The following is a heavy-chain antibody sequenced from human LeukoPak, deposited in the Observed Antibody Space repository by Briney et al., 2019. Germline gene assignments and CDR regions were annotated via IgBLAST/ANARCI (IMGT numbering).Heavy chain of an antibody. CDR1: GYTFTGYY. J-gene: IGHJ4*02. CDR3: ARVAVVVPAAPFDY. V-gene: IGHV1-2*02. Sequence: ASVKVSCKASGYTFTGYYMHWVRQAPGQGLEWMGWINPNSGGTNYAQKFQGRVTMTRDTSISTAYMELSRLRSDDTAVCYCARVAVVVPAAPFDYWGQGTLVTVSS. CDR2: INPNSGGT. D-gene: IGHD2-2*01.